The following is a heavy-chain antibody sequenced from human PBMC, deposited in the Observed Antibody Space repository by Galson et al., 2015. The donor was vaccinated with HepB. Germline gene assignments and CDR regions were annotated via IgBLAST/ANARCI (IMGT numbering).Heavy chain of an antibody. CDR2: IFSGGST. CDR3: AREEKDYGDTGAFDI. V-gene: IGHV3-53*01. J-gene: IGHJ3*02. D-gene: IGHD4/OR15-4a*01. Sequence: SLRLSCAASGFSVNTYYMSWVRQAPGKGLEWVSVIFSGGSTYYKDSVKGRFTISRDISRNTLYLQMNSLRAGDTAMYYCAREEKDYGDTGAFDIWGQGIMFIFSS. CDR1: GFSVNTYY.